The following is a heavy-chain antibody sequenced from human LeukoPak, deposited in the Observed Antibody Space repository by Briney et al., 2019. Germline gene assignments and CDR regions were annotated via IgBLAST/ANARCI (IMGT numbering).Heavy chain of an antibody. CDR2: IIPIFGTA. Sequence: ASVKVSCKASGGTFSSYAISWVRQAPGQGLEWMGGIIPIFGTANYAQKFQGRVTITADKSTSTAYMELRSLRSDDTAVYYCARDLGGLFPTFDYWGQGTLVTVSS. J-gene: IGHJ4*02. CDR1: GGTFSSYA. V-gene: IGHV1-69*06. D-gene: IGHD3-16*01. CDR3: ARDLGGLFPTFDY.